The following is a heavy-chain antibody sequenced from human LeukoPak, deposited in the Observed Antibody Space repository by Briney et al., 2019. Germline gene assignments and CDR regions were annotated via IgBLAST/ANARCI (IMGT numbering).Heavy chain of an antibody. Sequence: SVNVSCKASGGTFSSYAISWVRQAPGQGLEWMGGIIPIFGTANYAQKFQGRVTITADESTSTAYMELSSLRSEDTAVYYCARHPARGRDYDFWSGYYTQPKYYFDYWGQGTLVTVSS. V-gene: IGHV1-69*13. CDR3: ARHPARGRDYDFWSGYYTQPKYYFDY. CDR1: GGTFSSYA. D-gene: IGHD3-3*01. J-gene: IGHJ4*02. CDR2: IIPIFGTA.